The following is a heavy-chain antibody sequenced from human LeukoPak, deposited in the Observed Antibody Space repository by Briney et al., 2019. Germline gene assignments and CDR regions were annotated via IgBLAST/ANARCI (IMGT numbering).Heavy chain of an antibody. CDR1: GFTFSSYG. CDR3: ARDRYSSGWYGGYSDY. Sequence: GGSLRLSCAASGFTFSSYGMHWVRQAPGKGLEWVAVIWYDGSNKYYADSVKGRFTISRDNSKNTLYLQMNSLRAEDTAVYYCARDRYSSGWYGGYSDYWGQGTLVTVSS. D-gene: IGHD6-19*01. CDR2: IWYDGSNK. J-gene: IGHJ4*02. V-gene: IGHV3-33*01.